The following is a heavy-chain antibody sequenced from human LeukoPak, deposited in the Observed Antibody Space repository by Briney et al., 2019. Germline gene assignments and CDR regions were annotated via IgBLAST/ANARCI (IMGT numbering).Heavy chain of an antibody. Sequence: GGSLRLSCAASGFTFSSYSMNWVRQAPGKGLEWVSSISSSSSYIYYADSVKGRFTISRDNSKNTLYLQMNSLRAEDTAVYYCAKPYQLLYGYFDYWGQGTLVTVSS. CDR3: AKPYQLLYGYFDY. J-gene: IGHJ4*02. CDR1: GFTFSSYS. V-gene: IGHV3-21*04. CDR2: ISSSSSYI. D-gene: IGHD2-2*02.